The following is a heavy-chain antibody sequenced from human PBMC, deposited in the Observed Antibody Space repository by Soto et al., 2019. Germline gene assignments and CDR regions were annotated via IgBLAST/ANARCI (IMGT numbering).Heavy chain of an antibody. Sequence: SVKVSCKASGFTFTSSAVQWVRQARGQRLEWIGWIVVGSGNTNYAQKFQERVTITRDMSTSTAYMELSSLRSEDTAVYYCAAVTRGYSGYDYVDYWGQGXLVTVYS. D-gene: IGHD5-12*01. V-gene: IGHV1-58*01. CDR1: GFTFTSSA. J-gene: IGHJ4*02. CDR2: IVVGSGNT. CDR3: AAVTRGYSGYDYVDY.